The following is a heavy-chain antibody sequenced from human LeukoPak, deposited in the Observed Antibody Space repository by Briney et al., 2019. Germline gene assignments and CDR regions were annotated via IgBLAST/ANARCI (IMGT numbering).Heavy chain of an antibody. CDR1: GFTFSSYA. CDR3: ASYSSSWYDNWFDP. V-gene: IGHV3-23*01. J-gene: IGHJ5*02. Sequence: GGSLRLSCAASGFTFSSYAMSWVRQAPGKGLEWVSAISGSGGSTYYADSVKGRFTISRDNSKNTLYLQMNSLRAEDTAVYYCASYSSSWYDNWFDPWGQGTLVTVSS. CDR2: ISGSGGST. D-gene: IGHD6-13*01.